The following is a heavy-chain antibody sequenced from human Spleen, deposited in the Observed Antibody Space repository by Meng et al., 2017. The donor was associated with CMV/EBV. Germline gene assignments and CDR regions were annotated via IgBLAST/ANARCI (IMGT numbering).Heavy chain of an antibody. CDR2: ISYDGSNK. D-gene: IGHD4-23*01. CDR3: ARDMGPDYGGNSDY. Sequence: GGSLRLSCAASGFTFSSYAMHWVRQAPGKGLEWVAVISYDGSNKYYADSVKGRFIISRDNSKNTLYLQMNSLRDEDTAVYYCARDMGPDYGGNSDYWGQGTLVTVSS. V-gene: IGHV3-30-3*01. CDR1: GFTFSSYA. J-gene: IGHJ4*02.